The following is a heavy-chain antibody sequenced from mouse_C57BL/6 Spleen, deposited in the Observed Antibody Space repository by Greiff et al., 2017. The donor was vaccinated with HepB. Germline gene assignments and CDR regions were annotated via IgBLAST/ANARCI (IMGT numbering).Heavy chain of an antibody. V-gene: IGHV1-20*01. CDR1: GYSFTGYF. J-gene: IGHJ3*01. D-gene: IGHD4-1*01. CDR3: ARMGVSWFAY. CDR2: INPYNGDT. Sequence: VTLKESGPELVKPGDSVKISCKASGYSFTGYFMNWVMQSHGKSLEWIGRINPYNGDTFYNQKFKGKATLTVDKSSSTAHMELRSLTSEDSAVYYCARMGVSWFAYWGQGTLVTVSA.